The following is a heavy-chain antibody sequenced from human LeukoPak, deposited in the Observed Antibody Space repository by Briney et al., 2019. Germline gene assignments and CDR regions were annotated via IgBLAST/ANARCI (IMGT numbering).Heavy chain of an antibody. V-gene: IGHV3-48*02. CDR1: GFTFSSHS. D-gene: IGHD2-2*01. CDR3: TRDRGCSTTRCYDAYYYGMDV. CDR2: ISSSSSTI. Sequence: DPGGSLRLSCAASGFTFSSHSMNWVRQAPGKGLEWISYISSSSSTIYYADSVKGRFTISRDNAKNSLYLQMNSLRDEDTAVYYCTRDRGCSTTRCYDAYYYGMDVWGQGTTVTVSS. J-gene: IGHJ6*02.